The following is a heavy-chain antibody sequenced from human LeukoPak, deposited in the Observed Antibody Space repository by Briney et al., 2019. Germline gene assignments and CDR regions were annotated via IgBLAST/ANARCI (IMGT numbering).Heavy chain of an antibody. J-gene: IGHJ4*02. CDR3: ARDAAGKAMKGFDY. V-gene: IGHV4-4*07. CDR1: GGSISSYY. CDR2: IYTSGST. D-gene: IGHD6-13*01. Sequence: NPSETLSLTCIVSGGSISSYYWSWIRQPAGKGQEWIGRIYTSGSTNYNPSLKSRVTMSVDTSKNQFSLKLSSVTAADTAVYYCARDAAGKAMKGFDYWGQGTLVTFSS.